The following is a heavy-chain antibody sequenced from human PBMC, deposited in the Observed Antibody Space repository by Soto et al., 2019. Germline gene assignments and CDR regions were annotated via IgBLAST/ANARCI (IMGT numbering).Heavy chain of an antibody. CDR3: ARDGYGWYFNY. D-gene: IGHD5-18*01. CDR2: IYHSGST. Sequence: SETLSLTCTVSDGSVSSNNWWSWVRQPPGKGLEWIGEIYHSGSTNYNPSLKSRVTISVDKSKNQLSLNLSSVTAADTAVYYCARDGYGWYFNYWGQGTLVTVS. CDR1: DGSVSSNNW. V-gene: IGHV4-4*02. J-gene: IGHJ4*02.